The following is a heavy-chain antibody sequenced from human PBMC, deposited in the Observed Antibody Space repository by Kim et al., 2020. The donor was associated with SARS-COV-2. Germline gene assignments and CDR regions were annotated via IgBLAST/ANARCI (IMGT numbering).Heavy chain of an antibody. J-gene: IGHJ4*02. CDR3: ARPLTYGEYAY. CDR2: INTNTGNP. Sequence: ASVKVSCKASGYNFINYGLNWVRQAPGQGLEWMGWINTNTGNPTYAQGFTGRFVFSLDTSVSTAYLQISSLKAADTAVYYCARPLTYGEYAYWGQGTLVT. V-gene: IGHV7-4-1*02. CDR1: GYNFINYG. D-gene: IGHD4-17*01.